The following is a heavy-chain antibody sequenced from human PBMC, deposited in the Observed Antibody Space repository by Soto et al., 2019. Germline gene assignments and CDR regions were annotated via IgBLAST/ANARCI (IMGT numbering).Heavy chain of an antibody. CDR1: GHSFTSYW. Sequence: GESLKISCKGSGHSFTSYWIGWVRQMPGKGLEWMGIIYPGDSDTRYSPSFQGQVTISADKSISTAYLQWSSLKASDTAMYYCARTIVVVTATPGPYDYWGQGTLVTVSS. V-gene: IGHV5-51*01. CDR2: IYPGDSDT. J-gene: IGHJ4*02. CDR3: ARTIVVVTATPGPYDY. D-gene: IGHD2-21*02.